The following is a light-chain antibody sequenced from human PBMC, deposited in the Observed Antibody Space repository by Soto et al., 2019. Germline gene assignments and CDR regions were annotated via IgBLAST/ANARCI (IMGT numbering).Light chain of an antibody. V-gene: IGKV1-5*03. Sequence: DIQMTQSPSTLSASVGDRVTITCRASQSISSWLAWYQQKPGKAPKLLIYKSSSLEIGVPSRFSGSGSGTEFTLTISSLQTDDFAHYYCQQYNSYPWTFGRGTKVEIK. J-gene: IGKJ1*01. CDR3: QQYNSYPWT. CDR1: QSISSW. CDR2: KSS.